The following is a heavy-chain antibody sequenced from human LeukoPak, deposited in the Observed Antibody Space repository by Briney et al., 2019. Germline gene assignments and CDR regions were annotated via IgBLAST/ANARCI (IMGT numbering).Heavy chain of an antibody. D-gene: IGHD2-21*02. CDR3: XXXXXXXXXYSLNYFDY. CDR2: IYYSGST. J-gene: IGHJ4*02. CDR1: GGSISSYY. V-gene: IGHV4-59*01. Sequence: SETLSLTCTVSGGSISSYYWSWIRQPPGKGLEWIGYIYYSGSTNYNPSLKSRVTISVDTSKNQFSLKLSSVTAADTAVYYCXXXXXXXXXYSLNYFDYWGQGTLVTVSS.